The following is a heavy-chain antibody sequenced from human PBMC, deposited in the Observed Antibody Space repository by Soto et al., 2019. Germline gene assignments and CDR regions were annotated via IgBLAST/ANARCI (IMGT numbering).Heavy chain of an antibody. CDR3: ARDMNDILTGPDGMDV. J-gene: IGHJ6*02. D-gene: IGHD3-9*01. V-gene: IGHV1-46*01. Sequence: GASVKVSCKASGYTFTSYYMHWVRQAPGQGLEWMGIINPSGGSTSYAQKFQGRVTMTRDTSTSTVYMELSSLRSEDTAVYYCARDMNDILTGPDGMDVWGQGTTVTVSS. CDR1: GYTFTSYY. CDR2: INPSGGST.